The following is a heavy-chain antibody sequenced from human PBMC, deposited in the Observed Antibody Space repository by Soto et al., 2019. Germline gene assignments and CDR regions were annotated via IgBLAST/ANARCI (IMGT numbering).Heavy chain of an antibody. CDR1: GFSFSRYW. D-gene: IGHD4-17*01. CDR3: ARDGDYLFDY. J-gene: IGHJ4*02. CDR2: IQQDGSEK. Sequence: EVQLVESGGGLVQPGGSLRLSCAASGFSFSRYWMSWVRQAPGKGLEWVANIQQDGSEKYYVDSVKGRFTISRDNAKNSLYLQMSSLRAEDTTVYYCARDGDYLFDYWGQGTLVTVSS. V-gene: IGHV3-7*01.